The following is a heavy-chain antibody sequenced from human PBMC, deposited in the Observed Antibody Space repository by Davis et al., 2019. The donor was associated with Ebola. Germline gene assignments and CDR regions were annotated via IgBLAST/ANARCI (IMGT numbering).Heavy chain of an antibody. Sequence: GESLKISCAASGLTFSNAWMSWVRQAPGKGLEWVAVTSYDGSLKYYADSVKGRFTISRDNSEETLYLQMNSLRPEDTAVYYCARADRSPYCSGGACYYLDYWGQGTLVTVSS. CDR3: ARADRSPYCSGGACYYLDY. CDR2: TSYDGSLK. J-gene: IGHJ4*02. V-gene: IGHV3-30-3*01. CDR1: GLTFSNAW. D-gene: IGHD2-15*01.